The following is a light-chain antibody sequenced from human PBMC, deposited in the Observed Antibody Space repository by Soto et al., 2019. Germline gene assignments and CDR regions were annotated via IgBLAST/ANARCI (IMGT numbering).Light chain of an antibody. J-gene: IGLJ1*01. Sequence: SVLTQPASVSGSPGQSITISCTGSGSDIGAYNYVSWYQQHPGKAPKLLIHGVTRRPSGVSSRLSASKSAYTASLTISGLQAEDEANYYCSSFTTSYFYVFGPGTKVTVL. CDR3: SSFTTSYFYV. V-gene: IGLV2-14*01. CDR2: GVT. CDR1: GSDIGAYNY.